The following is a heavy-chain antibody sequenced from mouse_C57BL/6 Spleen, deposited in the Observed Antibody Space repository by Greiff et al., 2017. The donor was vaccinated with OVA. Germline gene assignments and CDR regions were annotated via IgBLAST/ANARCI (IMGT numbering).Heavy chain of an antibody. CDR3: AISAQYYFDY. Sequence: QVQLQQPGAELVKPGASVKVSCKASGYTFTSYWMNWVKQRPGQGLEWIGMIHPSDSDTNDNQKFMVKATLTVDKSSSTAYMQLSSLTSEDSAVYYCAISAQYYFDYWGQGTTLTVSS. D-gene: IGHD6-1*01. V-gene: IGHV1-74*01. CDR2: IHPSDSDT. CDR1: GYTFTSYW. J-gene: IGHJ2*01.